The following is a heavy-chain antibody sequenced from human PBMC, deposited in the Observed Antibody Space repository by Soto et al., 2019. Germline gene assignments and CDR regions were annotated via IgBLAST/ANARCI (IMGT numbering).Heavy chain of an antibody. J-gene: IGHJ6*02. CDR3: AKDNGVVAANYYYYGMDV. V-gene: IGHV3-23*01. D-gene: IGHD2-15*01. CDR2: ISGSGGST. Sequence: PVGSLRLSCAASGFTFSSYAMSWVRQAPGKGLEWVSAISGSGGSTYYADSVKGRFTISRDNSKNTLYLQMNSLRAEDTAVYYCAKDNGVVAANYYYYGMDVWGQGTTVTVSS. CDR1: GFTFSSYA.